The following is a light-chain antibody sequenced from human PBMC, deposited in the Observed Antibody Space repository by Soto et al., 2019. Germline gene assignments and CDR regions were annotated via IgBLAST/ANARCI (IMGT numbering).Light chain of an antibody. Sequence: QSVLTQPASVSGSPGQWITISCTGSSSDVGGYNYVSWYQQHPGKAPKLMIYDVSNRPSGVSNRFSGSKSGNTASLTISGLQADDEADYYCSSYTSSSTRVFGTGTKLTV. V-gene: IGLV2-14*01. CDR2: DVS. J-gene: IGLJ1*01. CDR3: SSYTSSSTRV. CDR1: SSDVGGYNY.